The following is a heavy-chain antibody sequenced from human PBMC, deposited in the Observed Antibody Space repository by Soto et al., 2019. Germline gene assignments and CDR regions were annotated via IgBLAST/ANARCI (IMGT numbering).Heavy chain of an antibody. CDR3: ARDEWQQLVLLTH. CDR1: GYTFGQYG. J-gene: IGHJ4*02. CDR2: ISSYNGNT. V-gene: IGHV1-18*01. D-gene: IGHD6-13*01. Sequence: ASVKVSCKASGYTFGQYGFSWVRQAPGQGLEWMGWISSYNGNTNYAQKFQGRVTMTTDTSTSTAYMEVRGLRDDDTAVYYCARDEWQQLVLLTHWGQGTLVTVSS.